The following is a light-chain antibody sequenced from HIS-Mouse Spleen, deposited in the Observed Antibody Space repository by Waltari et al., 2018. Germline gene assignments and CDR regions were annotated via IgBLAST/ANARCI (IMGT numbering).Light chain of an antibody. CDR1: ALPKKY. Sequence: SYELPQPPSVSVSPGQTARNTCPGAALPKKYSYSYQQKSGQAPVLVIYEDSKRPSGIPERFSGSSSGTMATLTISGAQVEDEADYYCYSTDSSGNHRVFGGGTKLTVL. V-gene: IGLV3-10*01. CDR2: EDS. CDR3: YSTDSSGNHRV. J-gene: IGLJ2*01.